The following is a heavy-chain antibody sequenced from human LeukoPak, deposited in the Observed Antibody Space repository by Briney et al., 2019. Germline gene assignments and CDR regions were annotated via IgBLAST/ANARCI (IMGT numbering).Heavy chain of an antibody. CDR1: GFTFSSYS. CDR2: ITSSSHYI. V-gene: IGHV3-21*01. Sequence: GGSLRLSCAASGFTFSSYSMNWVRQAPGKGLEWVSRITSSSHYIYYAGSVKGRFTISRDNAKNSLYLDMSSLRADDTAVYYCARAENSGSGGLDPWGQGTLVTVSS. CDR3: ARAENSGSGGLDP. J-gene: IGHJ5*02. D-gene: IGHD2-15*01.